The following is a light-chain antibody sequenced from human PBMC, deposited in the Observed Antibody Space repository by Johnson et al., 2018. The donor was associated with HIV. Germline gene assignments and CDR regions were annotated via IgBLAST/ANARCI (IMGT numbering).Light chain of an antibody. V-gene: IGLV1-51*01. CDR1: SCDIGNNY. CDR3: GTWDSSLSAGPYV. Sequence: QSVLTQPPSVSAAPGQKVTISCSGSSCDIGNNYVSWHQQLPGTAPKLLISDNNKRPSGIPDRISGSKSGTSATLGITGLQTGDEADYYCGTWDSSLSAGPYVFGTGTKVTVL. CDR2: DNN. J-gene: IGLJ1*01.